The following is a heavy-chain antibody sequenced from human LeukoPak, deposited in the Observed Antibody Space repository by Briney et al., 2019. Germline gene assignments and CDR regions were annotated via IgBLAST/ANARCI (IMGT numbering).Heavy chain of an antibody. CDR3: ARLFWNHSGRMFDP. CDR1: GFTFSSYE. J-gene: IGHJ5*02. Sequence: GGSLRLSCAASGFTFSSYEMNWVRQAPGKGLEWVSYISSSGSTIYYADSVKGRFTISRDNAKNSLSLQMNSLRPEDTAVFYCARLFWNHSGRMFDPWGQGTLVTVSS. CDR2: ISSSGSTI. D-gene: IGHD5-12*01. V-gene: IGHV3-48*03.